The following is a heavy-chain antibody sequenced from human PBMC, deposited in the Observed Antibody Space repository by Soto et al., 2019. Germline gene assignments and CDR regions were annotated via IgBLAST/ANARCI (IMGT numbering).Heavy chain of an antibody. J-gene: IGHJ4*02. CDR1: GGSISSYY. V-gene: IGHV4-59*08. Sequence: SETLSLTCTVSGGSISSYYWSWIRQPPGKGLEWIGYIYYSGSTNYNPSLKSRVTISVDTSKNQFSLKLSSVTAADTAVYYCASGYCSGGSCSNDYWGQGTLVTVSS. CDR3: ASGYCSGGSCSNDY. D-gene: IGHD2-15*01. CDR2: IYYSGST.